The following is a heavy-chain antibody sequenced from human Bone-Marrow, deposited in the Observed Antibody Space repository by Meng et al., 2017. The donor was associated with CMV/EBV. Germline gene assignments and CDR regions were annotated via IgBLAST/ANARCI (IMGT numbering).Heavy chain of an antibody. J-gene: IGHJ3*02. CDR2: IKQDGYEK. Sequence: GESLKISCAASGFTFSSYWMSWVRQAPGKGLEWVANIKQDGYEKYSVDSVRGRFTISRDNAKNSLYLQMNSLRAEDTAVYYCARDPFIKAFDIWGQGTMVTVSS. CDR3: ARDPFIKAFDI. CDR1: GFTFSSYW. V-gene: IGHV3-7*01.